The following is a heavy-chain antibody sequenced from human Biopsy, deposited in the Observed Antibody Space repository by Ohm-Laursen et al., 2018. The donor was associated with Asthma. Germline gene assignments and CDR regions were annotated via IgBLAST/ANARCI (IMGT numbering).Heavy chain of an antibody. D-gene: IGHD3-22*01. CDR3: ARSMIVADGSDAFDI. J-gene: IGHJ3*02. Sequence: SVTPSCKTSGYTFTSSGITWVRQAPGQGLECMGWISAYNGNTKLAQKLQDRVTMITDTSTSTAYMELRSLRSDDTAVYYCARSMIVADGSDAFDIWGQGTMVTVSS. CDR1: GYTFTSSG. CDR2: ISAYNGNT. V-gene: IGHV1-18*01.